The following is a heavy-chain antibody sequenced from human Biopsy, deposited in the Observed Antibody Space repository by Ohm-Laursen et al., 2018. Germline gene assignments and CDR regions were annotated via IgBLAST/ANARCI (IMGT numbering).Heavy chain of an antibody. CDR3: AIECGTYLKPFDY. V-gene: IGHV1-8*02. Sequence: ASVKVSCKVSGYTFISYDIDWGRQAPGQGLEWMGWMNPNSGKTGYAQKFQGRVTMTTNTSVNTAYMELSSLTSEDTAVYYCAIECGTYLKPFDYWGQGSQVTVSS. CDR1: GYTFISYD. J-gene: IGHJ4*02. CDR2: MNPNSGKT. D-gene: IGHD1-26*01.